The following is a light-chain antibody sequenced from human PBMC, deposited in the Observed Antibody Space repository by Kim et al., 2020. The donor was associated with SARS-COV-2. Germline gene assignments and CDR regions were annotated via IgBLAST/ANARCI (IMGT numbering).Light chain of an antibody. V-gene: IGLV10-54*01. CDR1: SNNIGNQG. CDR2: RDN. J-gene: IGLJ3*02. Sequence: RQTATLTCTGNSNNIGNQGAAWLQQHQGHPPKLLSYRDNNRPSGISDRLSASRSGNTASLTITGLQPEDEADYFCSAWDNSLSVWVFGGGTKLTVL. CDR3: SAWDNSLSVWV.